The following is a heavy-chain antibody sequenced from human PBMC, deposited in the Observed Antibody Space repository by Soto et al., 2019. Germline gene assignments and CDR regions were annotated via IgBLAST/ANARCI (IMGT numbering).Heavy chain of an antibody. CDR3: ARLIAAAGSRDY. V-gene: IGHV4-34*01. CDR1: GGTFSGYY. D-gene: IGHD6-13*01. J-gene: IGHJ4*02. Sequence: SETLSLTCAVYGGTFSGYYWSWIRQPPGKGLEWIGEINHSGSANYNPSLKSRVTISVDTSKNQFSLKLSSVTAADTAVYYCARLIAAAGSRDYWGQGTLVTVSS. CDR2: INHSGSA.